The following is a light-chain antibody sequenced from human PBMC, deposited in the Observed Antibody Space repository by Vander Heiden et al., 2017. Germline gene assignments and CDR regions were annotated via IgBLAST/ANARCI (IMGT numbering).Light chain of an antibody. CDR3: QQYYTIPLT. J-gene: IGKJ2*01. V-gene: IGKV1-39*01. CDR2: YAS. CDR1: QSIASF. Sequence: DIQMTQSPSSLSAAVGDRVTITCRASQSIASFLNWYQQKPGKAPNLLIYYASTLQSGVPSRFTAIGSGTDFTLTISSLQPEDFATYYCQQYYTIPLTFGQGTKLEIK.